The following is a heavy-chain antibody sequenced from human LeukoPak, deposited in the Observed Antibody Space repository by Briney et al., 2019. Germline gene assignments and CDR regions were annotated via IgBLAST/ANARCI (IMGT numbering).Heavy chain of an antibody. J-gene: IGHJ4*02. CDR2: ISSSSSTI. Sequence: PGGSLRLSCVASGFTFSDYSMNWVRQAPGKGLEWVSYISSSSSTIYYADSVKGRFTISRDNAKNSLYLQMNSLRAEDTAVYYCASQADSAYGDYNWGQGTLVTVSS. D-gene: IGHD4-17*01. CDR1: GFTFSDYS. V-gene: IGHV3-48*01. CDR3: ASQADSAYGDYN.